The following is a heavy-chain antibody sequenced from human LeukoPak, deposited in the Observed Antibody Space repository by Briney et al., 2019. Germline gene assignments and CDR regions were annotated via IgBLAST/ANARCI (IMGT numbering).Heavy chain of an antibody. D-gene: IGHD1-26*01. J-gene: IGHJ3*02. CDR2: IYPGDSDT. CDR3: AIQWELFPSAFDI. V-gene: IGHV5-51*01. Sequence: GESLKISCKGSGYSFTSYWIGWVRQMPGKGLEWMGIIYPGDSDTRYSPSFQGQVTISADKSISTAHLQWSSLKASDTAMYYCAIQWELFPSAFDIWGQGTMVTVSS. CDR1: GYSFTSYW.